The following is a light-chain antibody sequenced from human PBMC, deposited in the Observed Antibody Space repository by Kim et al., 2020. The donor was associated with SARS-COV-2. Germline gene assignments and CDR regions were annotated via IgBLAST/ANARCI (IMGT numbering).Light chain of an antibody. CDR1: SNVVGNQG. CDR3: SALDSSLSEGV. V-gene: IGLV10-54*02. J-gene: IGLJ6*01. CDR2: RNN. Sequence: RPTATLTCTGNSNVVGNQGSSWLQQHQGHPPKLLSYRNNNRPSGISERFSASRSGNTASLTITGLQPEDEADYYCSALDSSLSEGVFGSGTKVTVL.